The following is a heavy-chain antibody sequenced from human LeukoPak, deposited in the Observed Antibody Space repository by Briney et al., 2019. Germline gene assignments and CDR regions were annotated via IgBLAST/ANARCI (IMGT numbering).Heavy chain of an antibody. CDR1: GGSISSYY. CDR2: IYYSGST. CDR3: ARAWFGELGP. D-gene: IGHD3-10*01. Sequence: SETLSLTCTVSGGSISSYYWSWIRQPPGKGLEWIGYIYYSGSTNYNPSLKSRVTISVDTSKNQFSLKLSSVTAADTAVYYCARAWFGELGPWGQGTLVTVSS. J-gene: IGHJ5*02. V-gene: IGHV4-59*01.